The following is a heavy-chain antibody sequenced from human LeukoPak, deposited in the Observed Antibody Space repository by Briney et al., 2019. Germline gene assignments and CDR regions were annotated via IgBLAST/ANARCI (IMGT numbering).Heavy chain of an antibody. CDR3: ARESEGWWAIDY. CDR2: ISSSSTI. Sequence: GSLRLSCAASGFTFSSYSMNWVRQAPGKGLEWVSYISSSSTIYYADSVKGRFTISRDNAKNSLYLQMNSLRAEDTAVYYCARESEGWWAIDYWGQGTLVTVSS. V-gene: IGHV3-48*04. J-gene: IGHJ4*02. CDR1: GFTFSSYS. D-gene: IGHD2-15*01.